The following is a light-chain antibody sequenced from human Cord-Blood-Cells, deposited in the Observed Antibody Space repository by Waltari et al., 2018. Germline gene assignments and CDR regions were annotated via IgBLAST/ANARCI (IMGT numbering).Light chain of an antibody. Sequence: IVLTQPPATLSLSPDKRATPSCTASQSISSYLAWYQQKPGQAPRLLIYDATNRATGIPARFSGSGSGTDFTLTISSLEPEDFAVYYCQQRSNWYSFGQGTKLEIK. CDR3: QQRSNWYS. CDR1: QSISSY. V-gene: IGKV3-11*01. CDR2: DAT. J-gene: IGKJ2*03.